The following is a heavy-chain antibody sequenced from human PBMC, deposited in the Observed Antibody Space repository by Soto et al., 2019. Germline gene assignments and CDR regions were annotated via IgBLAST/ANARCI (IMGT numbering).Heavy chain of an antibody. CDR3: ARDPEQLGLDGWFVP. CDR1: GYTFTSYG. J-gene: IGHJ5*02. D-gene: IGHD6-13*01. Sequence: QVQLVQSGAEVKKPGASVKVSCKASGYTFTSYGISWVRQAPGQGLEWMGWISAYNGNTNYAQKLQGRVTMTSDTSTSTAYMELRSLRSDDTAVYYCARDPEQLGLDGWFVPWGQGTLVTVSS. CDR2: ISAYNGNT. V-gene: IGHV1-18*01.